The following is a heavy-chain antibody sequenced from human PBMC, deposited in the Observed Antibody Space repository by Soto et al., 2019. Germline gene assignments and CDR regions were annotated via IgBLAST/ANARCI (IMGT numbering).Heavy chain of an antibody. CDR2: IYYSGYT. Sequence: PSETLSLTCTVSGGSMNSYYLSWIRQPPGKGLEWIGYIYYSGYTNYNPSLKSRVTISVDTSKDQFSLQLKSVTAADTAVYYCARHRDYDIFTNSRKYYFDSRGQGLLVTVPQ. V-gene: IGHV4-59*08. CDR1: GGSMNSYY. D-gene: IGHD3-9*01. CDR3: ARHRDYDIFTNSRKYYFDS. J-gene: IGHJ4*02.